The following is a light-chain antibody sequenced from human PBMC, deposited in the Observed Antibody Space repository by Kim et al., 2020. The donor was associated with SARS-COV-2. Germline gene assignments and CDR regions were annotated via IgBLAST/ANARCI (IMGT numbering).Light chain of an antibody. CDR3: QQRNSCPPAVT. CDR2: DVS. V-gene: IGKV3-11*01. CDR1: QSVSTY. J-gene: IGKJ4*01. Sequence: PGETATLSGRASQSVSTYLAWYQQKPGKAPRLLMYDVSNRATGVPYRFSSSGSGTDFTLTSSSLEPEDFSIYYCQQRNSCPPAVTFGGGTKVDIK.